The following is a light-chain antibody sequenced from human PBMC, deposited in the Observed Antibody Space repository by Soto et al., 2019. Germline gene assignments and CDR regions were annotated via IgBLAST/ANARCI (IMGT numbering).Light chain of an antibody. Sequence: QSALTQPASVSGSPGQSITISCTGTSSDVGSYKFVSWYQQHPGKAPKLMIYEGSKRPSGVSSRFSGSKSGNTASLTISGLQAEDEGDYHCCLYAGSSTLVFGGGTKVTVL. CDR1: SSDVGSYKF. V-gene: IGLV2-23*01. CDR3: CLYAGSSTLV. J-gene: IGLJ3*02. CDR2: EGS.